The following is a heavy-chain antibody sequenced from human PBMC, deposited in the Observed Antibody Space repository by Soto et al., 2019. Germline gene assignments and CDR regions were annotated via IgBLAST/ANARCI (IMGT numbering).Heavy chain of an antibody. CDR1: GDTFNFYS. J-gene: IGHJ4*02. D-gene: IGHD3-10*01. V-gene: IGHV1-69*02. CDR2: VNPIVSMS. Sequence: QVQLVQSGAEVKRPGSSVKVSCKASGDTFNFYSISWVRQAPGLGLEWMGRVNPIVSMSNYAQKFQGRVTMTADTSTSKAYMGLSSLRSEDTAIYYCASSYGSGYRAFDYWGQGALVTVSS. CDR3: ASSYGSGYRAFDY.